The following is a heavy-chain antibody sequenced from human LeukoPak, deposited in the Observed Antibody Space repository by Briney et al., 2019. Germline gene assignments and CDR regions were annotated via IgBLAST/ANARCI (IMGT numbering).Heavy chain of an antibody. CDR2: IIPIFGTA. J-gene: IGHJ4*02. CDR1: GGTFSSYA. CDR3: AGYYYDSSGGEFDY. D-gene: IGHD3-22*01. V-gene: IGHV1-69*13. Sequence: ASVKVSCKASGGTFSSYAISWVRQAPGQGLEWMGGIIPIFGTANYAQKFQGRVTITADESTSTAYMELSSLRSEDTAVYYCAGYYYDSSGGEFDYWGQGTLVTVFS.